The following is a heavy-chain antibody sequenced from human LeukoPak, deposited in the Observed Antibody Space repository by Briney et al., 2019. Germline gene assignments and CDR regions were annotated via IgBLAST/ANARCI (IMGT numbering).Heavy chain of an antibody. Sequence: GGSLRLSCAASGFIFSSYWMSWVRQAPGKGLEWVANIRQDGGGKNYVDSVKGRFTISRDNAKNSLYLQMNSLRAEDTAVYYCATSPYNWNDLAPDYWGQGMLVSVSS. J-gene: IGHJ4*02. D-gene: IGHD1-20*01. CDR2: IRQDGGGK. CDR3: ATSPYNWNDLAPDY. V-gene: IGHV3-7*02. CDR1: GFIFSSYW.